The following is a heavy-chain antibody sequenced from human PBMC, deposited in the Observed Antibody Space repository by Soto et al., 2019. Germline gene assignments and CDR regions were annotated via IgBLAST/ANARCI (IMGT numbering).Heavy chain of an antibody. CDR3: AKDTVPVATPWFDP. CDR1: GFTFSNYV. Sequence: GGSLRLSCAASGFTFSNYVMTWVRQAPGKGLEWVSTLSGSGGSTYYADSVKGRFTISRDNSKNTLYLQMNSLGAEDTAVYYCAKDTVPVATPWFDPWGQGTLVTVSS. D-gene: IGHD2-2*01. CDR2: LSGSGGST. V-gene: IGHV3-23*01. J-gene: IGHJ5*02.